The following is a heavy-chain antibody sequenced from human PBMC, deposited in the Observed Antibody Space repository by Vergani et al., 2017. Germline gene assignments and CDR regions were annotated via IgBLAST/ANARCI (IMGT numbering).Heavy chain of an antibody. CDR3: AKYTSGWGSRSEYFQH. Sequence: QVQLVESGGSVVQPGRSLRLSCVASGFIFSNYAMHWVRQAPGKGLEWVAIISHDGNKEFFAESVKGQFTISRDNSKNTLYLQMNSLRAEDTAVYYCAKYTSGWGSRSEYFQHWGQGTLVTVSS. J-gene: IGHJ1*01. CDR2: ISHDGNKE. CDR1: GFIFSNYA. D-gene: IGHD6-19*01. V-gene: IGHV3-30-3*02.